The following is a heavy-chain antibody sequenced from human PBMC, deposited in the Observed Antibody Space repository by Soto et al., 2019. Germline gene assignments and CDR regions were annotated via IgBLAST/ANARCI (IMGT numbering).Heavy chain of an antibody. D-gene: IGHD6-19*01. Sequence: SETLSLTCTVSGGSISSYYWSWIRQPPGKGLEWIGYIYYSGSTNYNPSLKSRVTISVDTSKNQFSLKLSSVTAADTAVYYCARVRYSSGWYPTRDPLYYFDYWGQGTQVTVSS. J-gene: IGHJ4*02. V-gene: IGHV4-59*01. CDR3: ARVRYSSGWYPTRDPLYYFDY. CDR2: IYYSGST. CDR1: GGSISSYY.